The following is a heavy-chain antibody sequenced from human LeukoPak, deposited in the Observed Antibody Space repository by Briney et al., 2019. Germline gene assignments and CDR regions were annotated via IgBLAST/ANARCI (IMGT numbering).Heavy chain of an antibody. V-gene: IGHV3-23*01. CDR2: ISGSGGST. CDR1: GFTFRSYA. J-gene: IGHJ6*02. CDR3: AKDLAVAGGAPYYYYGMDV. D-gene: IGHD6-19*01. Sequence: PGGSLRLSCAASGFTFRSYAMSWVRQAPGKGLEWVSGISGSGGSTYYADSVKGRFTISRDNSKNTLYLQMNSLRAEDTAVYYCAKDLAVAGGAPYYYYGMDVWGQGTTVTVSS.